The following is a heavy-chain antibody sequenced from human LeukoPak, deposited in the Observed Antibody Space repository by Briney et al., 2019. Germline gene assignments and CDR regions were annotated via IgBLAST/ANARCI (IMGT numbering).Heavy chain of an antibody. Sequence: PGGSLRLSCAASGFTFSTYWMSWVRQAPGKGLEWVANIKEDGSEKYYVDPVKGRFTISRDNAKNSLYLQMNSLRAEDTAVYYCASGFLDDFWSGHFWGQGTLVTVSS. D-gene: IGHD3-3*01. V-gene: IGHV3-7*01. J-gene: IGHJ4*02. CDR2: IKEDGSEK. CDR1: GFTFSTYW. CDR3: ASGFLDDFWSGHF.